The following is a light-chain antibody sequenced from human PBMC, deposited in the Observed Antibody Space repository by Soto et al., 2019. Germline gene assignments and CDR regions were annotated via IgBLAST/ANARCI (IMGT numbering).Light chain of an antibody. V-gene: IGKV2-28*01. J-gene: IGKJ3*01. CDR1: QSLLHSNGYNY. Sequence: EIVMTQSPLSLPVTPGEPASISCKSSQSLLHSNGYNYLDWYLQKPGQSPQLLIYSGSNRASGVPDRFSGSGSGTDFTLKISRMEHEDVPVYYCMQALQAPFTFGPGTKVDIK. CDR2: SGS. CDR3: MQALQAPFT.